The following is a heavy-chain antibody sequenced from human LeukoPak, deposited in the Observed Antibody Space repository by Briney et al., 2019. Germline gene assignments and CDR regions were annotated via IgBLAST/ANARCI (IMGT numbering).Heavy chain of an antibody. V-gene: IGHV3-30*04. Sequence: GGSLRLSCAASGFTFSSYAMHWVRQAPGKGLEWVAVISYDGSNKYYADSVKGRFTISRDNSKNTLYLQMNSLRAEDTAVYYCARVQLVSTYYYYYMDAWGKGTTVTVSS. CDR2: ISYDGSNK. D-gene: IGHD6-6*01. CDR1: GFTFSSYA. J-gene: IGHJ6*03. CDR3: ARVQLVSTYYYYYMDA.